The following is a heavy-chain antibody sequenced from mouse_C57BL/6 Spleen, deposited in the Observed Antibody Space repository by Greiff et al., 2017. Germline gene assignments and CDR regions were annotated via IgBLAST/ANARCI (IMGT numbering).Heavy chain of an antibody. D-gene: IGHD1-1*01. V-gene: IGHV1-50*01. Sequence: QVQLQQSGAELVKPGASVKLSCKASGYTFTSYWMQWVKQRPGQGLEWIGEIDPSDSYTNYNQKFKGKATLTVDTSSSTAYMQLSSLTSEDSAVXYCASHYYGSSSYCDDWGKGTTLTVSS. J-gene: IGHJ2*01. CDR2: IDPSDSYT. CDR3: ASHYYGSSSYCDD. CDR1: GYTFTSYW.